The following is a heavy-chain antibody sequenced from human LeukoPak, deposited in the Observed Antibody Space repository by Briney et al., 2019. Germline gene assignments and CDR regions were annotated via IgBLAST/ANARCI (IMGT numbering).Heavy chain of an antibody. V-gene: IGHV1-69*06. CDR2: IIPMFDTA. J-gene: IGHJ5*02. CDR3: ARGTTVTTPHWFDP. Sequence: VASVKVSCKASGGTFSSYPISWVRQAPGQGLEWMGGIIPMFDTADFAQKFQGRVTITADTSTSTAYMQLSSLRSEDTAVYYCARGTTVTTPHWFDPWGQGTLVTVSS. D-gene: IGHD4-17*01. CDR1: GGTFSSYP.